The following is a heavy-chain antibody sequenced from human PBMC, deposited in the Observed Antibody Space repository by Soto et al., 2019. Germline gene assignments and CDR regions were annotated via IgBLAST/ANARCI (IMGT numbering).Heavy chain of an antibody. CDR3: ARDSYDSSGYYYLWFDP. J-gene: IGHJ5*02. CDR2: ISSSSSYI. V-gene: IGHV3-21*01. D-gene: IGHD3-22*01. Sequence: PGGSLRLSCAASGFTFSSYSMNWVRQVPGKGLEWVSSISSSSSYIYYADSVKGRFTISRDNAKNSLYLQMNSLRAEDTAVYYCARDSYDSSGYYYLWFDPWGQGTLVTVSS. CDR1: GFTFSSYS.